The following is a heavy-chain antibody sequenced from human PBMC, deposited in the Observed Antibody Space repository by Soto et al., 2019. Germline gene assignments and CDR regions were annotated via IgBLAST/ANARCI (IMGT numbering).Heavy chain of an antibody. J-gene: IGHJ5*02. Sequence: SETLSLTCVVSGGSISSNNWWSWVRQPPGKGLEWIGEIYHGGSTNYKSSLRSRVTISVDKSKNQFSLKLTSVTAADTAVYYCARGRTSGWYFGVLDPWGQGTLVTVSS. CDR1: GGSISSNNW. V-gene: IGHV4-4*02. CDR3: ARGRTSGWYFGVLDP. CDR2: IYHGGST. D-gene: IGHD6-19*01.